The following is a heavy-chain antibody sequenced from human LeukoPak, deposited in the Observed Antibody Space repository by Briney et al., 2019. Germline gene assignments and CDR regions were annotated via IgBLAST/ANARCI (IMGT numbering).Heavy chain of an antibody. D-gene: IGHD2-2*01. J-gene: IGHJ1*01. CDR2: ITNSGDNT. V-gene: IGHV3-64*01. CDR3: ARIPEY. Sequence: GFLRLSCAASGFDFSTYAMHWVRLTPGKGLEFVSAITNSGDNTSYGNDVKGRFTISRDNIKNTVDLEMGSLRVDDTGIYYCARIPEYWGQGTVVIVSS. CDR1: GFDFSTYA.